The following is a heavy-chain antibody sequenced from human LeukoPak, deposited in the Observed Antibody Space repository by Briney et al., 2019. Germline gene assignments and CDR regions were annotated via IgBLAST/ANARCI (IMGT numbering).Heavy chain of an antibody. CDR1: GFTFRNYA. Sequence: SGGSVRLSCAVSGFTFRNYALTGVRQAPGKGLEGVSAIGASGARFYADSVKGRFTISRDNSRNTLYLQMNSLRTEDTAVYYCAKNYHDNSAYFSWAFDIWGQGTMVTLS. V-gene: IGHV3-23*01. CDR3: AKNYHDNSAYFSWAFDI. CDR2: IGASGAR. J-gene: IGHJ3*02. D-gene: IGHD3-22*01.